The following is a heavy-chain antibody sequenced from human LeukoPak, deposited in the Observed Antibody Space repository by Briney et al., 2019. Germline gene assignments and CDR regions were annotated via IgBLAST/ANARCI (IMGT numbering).Heavy chain of an antibody. CDR1: GGSFSGYY. J-gene: IGHJ4*02. CDR3: ARWDDCSGYYYFDY. V-gene: IGHV4-34*01. Sequence: SETLSLTCAVYGGSFSGYYWSWIRQPPGKGLEWIGEINHSGSTNYNPSLKSRVTISVDTSKNQFSLKLSSVTAADTAVYYCARWDDCSGYYYFDYWGQGTLVTVSS. D-gene: IGHD3-22*01. CDR2: INHSGST.